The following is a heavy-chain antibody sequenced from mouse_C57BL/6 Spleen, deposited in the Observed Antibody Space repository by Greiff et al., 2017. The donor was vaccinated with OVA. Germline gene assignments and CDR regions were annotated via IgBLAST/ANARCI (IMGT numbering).Heavy chain of an antibody. J-gene: IGHJ4*01. CDR2: IYTGDGDT. Sequence: VQLQQSGAELVKPGASVKISCKASGYAFSSYWMNWVKQRPGKGLAWIGQIYTGDGDTNYNGKFKGKATLTADKSSSTDYMQLSSQTSEDSAGYFCARRDCDVVYYAMDYWGQGTSVTVSS. CDR1: GYAFSSYW. D-gene: IGHD1-1*02. CDR3: ARRDCDVVYYAMDY. V-gene: IGHV1-80*01.